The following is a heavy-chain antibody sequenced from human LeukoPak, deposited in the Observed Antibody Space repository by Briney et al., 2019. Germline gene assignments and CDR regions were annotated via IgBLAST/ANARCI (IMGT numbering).Heavy chain of an antibody. Sequence: GGSLRLSCAASEFTFSSYAMSWVRQAPGKGLEWVSAISGSGRSTFYADSVKGRFTISRDNSKNTLYLQMNSLRAEDTAVYYCARVGGSYLLDYWGQGTLVTVSS. V-gene: IGHV3-23*01. D-gene: IGHD1-26*01. CDR2: ISGSGRST. CDR1: EFTFSSYA. CDR3: ARVGGSYLLDY. J-gene: IGHJ4*02.